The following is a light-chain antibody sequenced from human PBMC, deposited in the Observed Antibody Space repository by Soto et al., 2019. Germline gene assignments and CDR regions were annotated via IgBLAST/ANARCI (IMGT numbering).Light chain of an antibody. J-gene: IGKJ5*01. CDR1: QSLSSNY. Sequence: LTQSPSTLSLSPGDRAIISCRASQSLSSNYLAWYQQYPGQAPRPLIFGASSRATGIPDRLSGSGSGTDFTLTITRLEPEDAATYYCQQRSNWITFGQGTRLEI. CDR3: QQRSNWIT. CDR2: GAS. V-gene: IGKV3D-20*02.